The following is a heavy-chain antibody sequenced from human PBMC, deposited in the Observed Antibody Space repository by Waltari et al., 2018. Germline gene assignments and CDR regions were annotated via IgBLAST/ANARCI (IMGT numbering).Heavy chain of an antibody. J-gene: IGHJ6*03. V-gene: IGHV4-39*01. D-gene: IGHD3-10*01. CDR3: ARNMESPYNAPYYFYYMDV. CDR1: GASITNSNSY. CDR2: IYYRGST. Sequence: QLQLQESGPGLVKPSETLSLTCSVSGASITNSNSYWSWIRQPPGKGLEWIGSIYYRGSTYSSPSLKSRVTISLDTSKNQLSLKVSSVTVADTAIYFCARNMESPYNAPYYFYYMDVWGNGTTVTVSS.